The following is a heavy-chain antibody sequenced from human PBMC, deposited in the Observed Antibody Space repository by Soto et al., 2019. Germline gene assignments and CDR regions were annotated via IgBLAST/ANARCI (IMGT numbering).Heavy chain of an antibody. J-gene: IGHJ4*02. CDR2: IIPILGIA. Sequence: QVQLVQSGAEVKKPGSSVKVSCKASGGTFSSYTISWVRQAPGQGLEWMGRIIPILGIANYAQKFQGRVMITAEKSTSTDYMELSSLRSEDTAVYYCAREEYSSGSVPLFDYWGQGTLVTVSS. V-gene: IGHV1-69*08. CDR1: GGTFSSYT. CDR3: AREEYSSGSVPLFDY. D-gene: IGHD6-19*01.